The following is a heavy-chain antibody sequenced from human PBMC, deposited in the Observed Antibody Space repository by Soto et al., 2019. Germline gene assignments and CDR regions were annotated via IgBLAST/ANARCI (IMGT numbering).Heavy chain of an antibody. CDR2: ISSSGDAI. Sequence: EVQLVESGGALVQPGGSLRLSCAASGCSFSSWNMNWFRQAPGKGLQWISYISSSGDAIYYADSVKGRFSISRDNAKNSLYLQMNSLRDEDTAVYYCARDDCDNRGDPLWGQGTLVTVSS. D-gene: IGHD3-22*01. CDR1: GCSFSSWN. CDR3: ARDDCDNRGDPL. V-gene: IGHV3-48*02. J-gene: IGHJ4*02.